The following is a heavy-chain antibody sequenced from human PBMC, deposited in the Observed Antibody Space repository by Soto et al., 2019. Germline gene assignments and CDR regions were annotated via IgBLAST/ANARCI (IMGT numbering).Heavy chain of an antibody. J-gene: IGHJ4*02. CDR1: GGSISSYY. V-gene: IGHV4-59*05. CDR2: IYYSGST. Sequence: TSETLSLTCTVSGGSISSYYWSWIRQPPGKGLEWIGSIYYSGSTYYNPSLKSRVTISVDTSKNQFSLKLSSVTAADTAVYYCARQGGNYDILTGYRAWGQGTLVTVS. D-gene: IGHD3-9*01. CDR3: ARQGGNYDILTGYRA.